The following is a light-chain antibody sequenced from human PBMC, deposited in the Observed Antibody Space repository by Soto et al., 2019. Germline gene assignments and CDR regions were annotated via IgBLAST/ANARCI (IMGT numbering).Light chain of an antibody. Sequence: EIVLTQSPGTLSLSPGEGATLSCRASQSVRSSYLAWYQQKPGQAPRLLIYGASSRATGIPDRFSGSGSGTDFPLTISKLEPEDFAVYYCQQYGSSLITFGQGTRLEIK. J-gene: IGKJ5*01. CDR3: QQYGSSLIT. CDR1: QSVRSSY. V-gene: IGKV3-20*01. CDR2: GAS.